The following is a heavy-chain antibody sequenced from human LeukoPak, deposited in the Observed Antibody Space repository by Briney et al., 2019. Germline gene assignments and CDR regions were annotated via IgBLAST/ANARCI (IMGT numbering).Heavy chain of an antibody. J-gene: IGHJ6*02. V-gene: IGHV3-64D*06. CDR2: ISSDGITA. CDR1: GFTFSSHA. Sequence: PGGSLRLSCSASGFTFSSHAIYWVRQAPGKGLEYVSAISSDGITAYYADSVKGRFTISRDNSKNTLYLQMSSLRAEDTAVYYCARDYFYPMDVWGQGTTVTVS. CDR3: ARDYFYPMDV.